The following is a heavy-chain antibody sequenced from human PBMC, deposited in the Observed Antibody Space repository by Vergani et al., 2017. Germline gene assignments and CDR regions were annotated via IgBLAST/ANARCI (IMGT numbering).Heavy chain of an antibody. CDR1: GFTFSLSA. D-gene: IGHD3-10*01. Sequence: QMQLVESGGGVVQPVGSLRLSCAASGFTFSLSAMHWVRLAPGRGLEWLAFIRSDSGERYHAHSVEGRFSISRDNSKNTLYLQMNSLRPDDSATYYCIKGGLVRMATDIDFWGQGTLVTVSS. CDR3: IKGGLVRMATDIDF. CDR2: IRSDSGER. J-gene: IGHJ4*02. V-gene: IGHV3-30*02.